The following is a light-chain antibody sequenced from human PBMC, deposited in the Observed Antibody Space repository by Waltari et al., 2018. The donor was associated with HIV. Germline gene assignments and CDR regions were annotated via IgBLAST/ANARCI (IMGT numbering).Light chain of an antibody. J-gene: IGKJ3*01. CDR3: LQGYSSPLT. V-gene: IGKV1-39*01. CDR1: QSINSF. CDR2: GAS. Sequence: DIQMTQSPSSLSASVGDRVTISCRTSQSINSFLNWYQQKPGKVPKLLIDGASTLESGVPSRFSGTGYGTDFSLTISNLQPEDFATYYCLQGYSSPLTFGPGTKVDIK.